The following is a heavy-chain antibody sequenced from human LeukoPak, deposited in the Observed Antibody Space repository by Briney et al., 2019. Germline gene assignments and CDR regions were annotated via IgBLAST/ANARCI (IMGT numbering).Heavy chain of an antibody. V-gene: IGHV1-2*02. D-gene: IGHD2-2*01. CDR2: INPNSGDT. J-gene: IGHJ5*02. Sequence: GASVKVSCKASGYIFTGYYIHWVRQAPGQGLEWMGWINPNSGDTKYAQKFQGRVTMTRDTSNNTVYMELSRLRSDDTAVYYCARDRRYCSSTSCWVNWFDPWGQGTLVTVSS. CDR3: ARDRRYCSSTSCWVNWFDP. CDR1: GYIFTGYY.